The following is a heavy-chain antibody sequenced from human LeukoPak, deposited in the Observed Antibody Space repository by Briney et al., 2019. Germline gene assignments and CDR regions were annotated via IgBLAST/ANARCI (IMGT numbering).Heavy chain of an antibody. D-gene: IGHD4-17*01. V-gene: IGHV4-39*01. CDR3: ARHSDYGDYEIDY. CDR2: IYYGGST. J-gene: IGHJ4*02. Sequence: PSETLSLTCTVSGGSISSSSYYWGWIRQPPGKGLEWIGSIYYGGSTYYNPSLKSRVTISVDTSKNQFSLKLSSVTAADTAVYYCARHSDYGDYEIDYWGQGTLVTVSS. CDR1: GGSISSSSYY.